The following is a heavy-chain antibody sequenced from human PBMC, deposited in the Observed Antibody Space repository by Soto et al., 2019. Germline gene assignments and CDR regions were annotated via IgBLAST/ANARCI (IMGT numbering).Heavy chain of an antibody. Sequence: SETLSLTCTVSGGSISSGDYYWSWILQPPGKGLEWIGYIYYSGSTYYNPSLKSRLTISVDTSKNQFSLKLSSVTAADTAVYYCAKDDTAMVTVFPDYWGQGTLVTVS. CDR2: IYYSGST. CDR3: AKDDTAMVTVFPDY. J-gene: IGHJ4*02. D-gene: IGHD5-18*01. V-gene: IGHV4-30-4*01. CDR1: GGSISSGDYY.